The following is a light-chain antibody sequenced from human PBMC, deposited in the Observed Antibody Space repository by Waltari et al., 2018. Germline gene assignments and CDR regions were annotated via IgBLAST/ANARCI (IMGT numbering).Light chain of an antibody. CDR3: QSADSSGTLV. CDR1: ALPKQY. V-gene: IGLV3-25*03. Sequence: SYELTQPPSVSVSPGQTARITCSGDALPKQYAYWYQQKPGQAPVLVIYKDSERPSGIPGRFSGSSSGTTVTLTISGVQAEDEADYYCQSADSSGTLVFGTGTKVTVL. CDR2: KDS. J-gene: IGLJ1*01.